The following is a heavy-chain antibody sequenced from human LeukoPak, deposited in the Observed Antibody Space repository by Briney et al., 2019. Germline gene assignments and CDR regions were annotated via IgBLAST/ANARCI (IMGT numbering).Heavy chain of an antibody. Sequence: GVSLRLSCAASGFTFSSYDMHWVRQATGKGLEWVSAIGTAGDTCYPGSVKGRFTISRENAKNSLYLQMNSLRAGDTAVYYRARTGRGSGSFDYWGQGTLVTVSS. J-gene: IGHJ4*02. D-gene: IGHD3-22*01. CDR3: ARTGRGSGSFDY. CDR2: IGTAGDT. CDR1: GFTFSSYD. V-gene: IGHV3-13*01.